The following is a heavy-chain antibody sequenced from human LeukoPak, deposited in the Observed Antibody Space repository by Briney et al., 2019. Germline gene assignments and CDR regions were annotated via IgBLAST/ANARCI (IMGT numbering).Heavy chain of an antibody. D-gene: IGHD1-14*01. CDR1: YG. Sequence: YGXSWXRQAPGQGLEWMGWISAYNGNTNYAQKLQGRVTMTTDTSTSTAYMELRSLRSDDTAVYYCARGTVLNPFDYWGQGTLVTVSS. V-gene: IGHV1-18*01. J-gene: IGHJ4*02. CDR2: ISAYNGNT. CDR3: ARGTVLNPFDY.